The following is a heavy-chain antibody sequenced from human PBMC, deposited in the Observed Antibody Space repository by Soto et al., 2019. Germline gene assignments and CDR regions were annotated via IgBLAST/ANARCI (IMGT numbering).Heavy chain of an antibody. D-gene: IGHD4-17*01. J-gene: IGHJ4*02. CDR1: GFTFSSYG. CDR3: AREIYGDYEGLDY. CDR2: IWYDGSNK. Sequence: ESGGGVVQPGRSLRLSCAASGFTFSSYGMHWVRQAPGKGLEWVAVIWYDGSNKYYADSVKGRFTISRDNSKNTLYLQMNSLRAEDTAVYYCAREIYGDYEGLDYWGQGTLVTVSS. V-gene: IGHV3-33*01.